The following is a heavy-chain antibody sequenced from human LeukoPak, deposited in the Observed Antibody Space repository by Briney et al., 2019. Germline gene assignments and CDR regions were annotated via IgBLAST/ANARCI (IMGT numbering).Heavy chain of an antibody. D-gene: IGHD3-10*01. J-gene: IGHJ6*02. Sequence: GRSLRLSCGVSGFTFSSYAMHWVRQAPGKGLEWVALISYDGSNKYSADSVKGRFTISRDNSKNTLYLQMNSLTSEDTAVYYCARDRGYGSGKYFYYGMDVWGQGTTVTVSS. V-gene: IGHV3-30-3*01. CDR1: GFTFSSYA. CDR3: ARDRGYGSGKYFYYGMDV. CDR2: ISYDGSNK.